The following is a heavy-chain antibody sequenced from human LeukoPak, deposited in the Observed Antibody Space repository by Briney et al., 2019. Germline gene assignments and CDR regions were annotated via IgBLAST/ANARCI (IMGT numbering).Heavy chain of an antibody. D-gene: IGHD6-13*01. V-gene: IGHV3-53*01. CDR2: IYTGGLT. CDR1: GFTVSSNY. Sequence: GGSLRLSCAASGFTVSSNYMTWVRQAPGQGLEWVSVIYTGGLTFYADYVTGRFTISRDNSKNTVYLQMNSLGVEDTARYYCARDNAPAGGGLDYWGQGTLVTVSS. CDR3: ARDNAPAGGGLDY. J-gene: IGHJ4*02.